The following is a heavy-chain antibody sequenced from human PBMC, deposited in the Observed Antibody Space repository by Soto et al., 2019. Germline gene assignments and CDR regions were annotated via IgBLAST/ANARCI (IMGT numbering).Heavy chain of an antibody. Sequence: SETLSLTCTVSGGSISSGGYYWSWIRQHPGKGLEWIGYIYYSGSTYYNPSLKSRVTISVDTSKNQFSLKLSSVTAADTAVYYCARDGQYCSGGSCYDGWFDPWGQGTLVTVSS. CDR1: GGSISSGGYY. CDR3: ARDGQYCSGGSCYDGWFDP. D-gene: IGHD2-15*01. J-gene: IGHJ5*02. V-gene: IGHV4-31*03. CDR2: IYYSGST.